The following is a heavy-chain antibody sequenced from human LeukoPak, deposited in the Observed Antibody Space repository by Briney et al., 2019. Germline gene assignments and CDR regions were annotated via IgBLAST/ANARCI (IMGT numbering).Heavy chain of an antibody. J-gene: IGHJ4*02. CDR1: GGSISSYY. D-gene: IGHD3-22*01. CDR2: INHSGST. Sequence: SETLSLTCTVSGGSISSYYWSWIRQPPGKGLEWIGEINHSGSTNYNPSLKSRVTISVDTSKNQFSLKLSSVTAADTAVYYCAGSPAFYDSSGYDRHYYFDYWGQGTLVTVSS. CDR3: AGSPAFYDSSGYDRHYYFDY. V-gene: IGHV4-34*01.